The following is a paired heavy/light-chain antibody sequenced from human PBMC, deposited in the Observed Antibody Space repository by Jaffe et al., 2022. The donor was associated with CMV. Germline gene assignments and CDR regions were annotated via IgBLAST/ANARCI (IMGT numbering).Light chain of an antibody. CDR1: KSNIGTFP. CDR3: AVWDDGLNSWL. Sequence: QSLLTQSPSASGTPGQRVTISCSGSKSNIGTFPVNWYQHLPGTAPKLLIYNDHQRPSGVPERFSASKSGTSASLAISGLQSEDEADYCCAVWDDGLNSWLFGGGTKLTVL. CDR2: NDH. J-gene: IGLJ3*02. V-gene: IGLV1-44*01.
Heavy chain of an antibody. CDR3: ARDSSGWSIYYYYGMDV. CDR2: IWHDGSKT. CDR1: GFTFSDYG. D-gene: IGHD6-19*01. Sequence: QVQLVESGGGVVQPGRSLRLSCIGSGFTFSDYGMHWVRQAPGKGLEWVTSIWHDGSKTSYAESVEGRFTISRDNSKNTLYLEMTSLRVEDTAVYYCARDSSGWSIYYYYGMDVWGQGTAVTVSS. V-gene: IGHV3-33*01. J-gene: IGHJ6*02.